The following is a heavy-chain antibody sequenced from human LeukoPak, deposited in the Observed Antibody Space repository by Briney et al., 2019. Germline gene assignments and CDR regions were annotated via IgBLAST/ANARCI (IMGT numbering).Heavy chain of an antibody. Sequence: GGPLRLSCAASGFTFSNAWMSWVRQAPGKGLEWVGRIKSKTDGGTTDYAAPVKGRFTISRDDPKNTLYLQMNSLKTEDTAVYYCAKEYSSGWYKEGFDYWGQGTLVTVSS. CDR3: AKEYSSGWYKEGFDY. J-gene: IGHJ4*02. CDR1: GFTFSNAW. CDR2: IKSKTDGGTT. V-gene: IGHV3-15*01. D-gene: IGHD6-19*01.